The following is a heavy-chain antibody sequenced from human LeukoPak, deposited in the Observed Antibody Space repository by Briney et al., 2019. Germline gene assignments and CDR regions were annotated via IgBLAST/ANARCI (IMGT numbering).Heavy chain of an antibody. CDR2: ISAYNGNT. CDR3: ARDQAATNTQVRFCLD. V-gene: IGHV1-18*01. J-gene: IGHJ4*02. CDR1: GGTFSSYA. D-gene: IGHD3-9*01. Sequence: GASVKVSFKASGGTFSSYAISWVRQAPGQGLEWMGWISAYNGNTNFAQKLQGRVTMTTDTSTSTAYMDLRSLRSDDTAVYYCARDQAATNTQVRFCLDWGQGTLVTVSS.